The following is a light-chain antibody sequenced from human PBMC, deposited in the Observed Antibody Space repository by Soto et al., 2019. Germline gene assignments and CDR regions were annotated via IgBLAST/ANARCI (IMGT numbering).Light chain of an antibody. CDR3: QQYGSSLGVT. CDR2: GAS. V-gene: IGKV3-20*01. J-gene: IGKJ4*01. Sequence: EIVLTQSPGTLSLSPGERATLSCRASQSVSSSYLAWYQQKPGQAPRLLIYGASSRATDIPDRFSGSGSGTDFTLTISRLEPEDFAVYYCQQYGSSLGVTFGGGTKVDI. CDR1: QSVSSSY.